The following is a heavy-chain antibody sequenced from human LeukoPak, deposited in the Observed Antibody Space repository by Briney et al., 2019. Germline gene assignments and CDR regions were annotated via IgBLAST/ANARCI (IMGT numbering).Heavy chain of an antibody. Sequence: ASVKVSCKASGYTFTSYGISWVRQAPGQGLEWMGWISAYNGNTNYAQKLQGRVTMTTDTSTSTAYMELRSLRSDGTAVYYCARDRPIQLRSNNWFDPWGQGTLVTVSS. CDR2: ISAYNGNT. D-gene: IGHD5-18*01. V-gene: IGHV1-18*01. CDR1: GYTFTSYG. J-gene: IGHJ5*02. CDR3: ARDRPIQLRSNNWFDP.